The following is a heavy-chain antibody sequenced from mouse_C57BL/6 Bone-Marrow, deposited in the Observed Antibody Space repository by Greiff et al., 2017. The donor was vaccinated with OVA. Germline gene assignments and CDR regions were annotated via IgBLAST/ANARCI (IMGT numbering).Heavy chain of an antibody. CDR2: ISSGGDYI. CDR1: GFTFSSYA. V-gene: IGHV5-9-1*02. CDR3: TRDGYYGSSYEGLDY. Sequence: EVKLMESGEGLVKPGGSLKLSCAASGFTFSSYAMSWVRQTPEKRLEWVAYISSGGDYIYYADTVKGRFTISRDNARNTLYLQMSSLKSEDTAMYYCTRDGYYGSSYEGLDYWGQGTTLTVSS. J-gene: IGHJ2*01. D-gene: IGHD1-1*01.